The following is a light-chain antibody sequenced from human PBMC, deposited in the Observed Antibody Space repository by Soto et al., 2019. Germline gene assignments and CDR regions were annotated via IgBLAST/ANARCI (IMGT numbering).Light chain of an antibody. CDR3: QQSYSGPLT. CDR2: KAS. Sequence: DIQMTQSPSTLSGSVGDRVTITCRASQTISSWLAWYQQKPGKAPKLLIHKASSLQSGVPSRFSGSGSGTDFTLTISSLHPDDFATYYCQQSYSGPLTFGGGTKVDIK. J-gene: IGKJ4*01. CDR1: QTISSW. V-gene: IGKV1-5*03.